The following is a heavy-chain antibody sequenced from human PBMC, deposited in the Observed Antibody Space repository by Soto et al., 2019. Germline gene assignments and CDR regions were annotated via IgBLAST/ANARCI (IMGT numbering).Heavy chain of an antibody. D-gene: IGHD3-9*01. CDR3: ARGGLGRYFDWLLLIHFDY. Sequence: GGSLRLSCAASGFTFSSYAMHWVRQAPGKGLEWVAVISYDGSNKYYADSVKGRFTISRDNSKNTLYLQMNSLRAEDTAVYYCARGGLGRYFDWLLLIHFDYWGQGTLVTVSS. V-gene: IGHV3-30-3*01. CDR1: GFTFSSYA. J-gene: IGHJ4*02. CDR2: ISYDGSNK.